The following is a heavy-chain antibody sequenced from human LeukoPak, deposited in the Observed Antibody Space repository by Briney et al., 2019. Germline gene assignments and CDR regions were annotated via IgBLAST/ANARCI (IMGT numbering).Heavy chain of an antibody. J-gene: IGHJ4*01. CDR3: ARDGTAAGLYFDL. D-gene: IGHD6-13*01. CDR1: GFTFTDYW. Sequence: RGSLRPSSEVSGFTFTDYWMNWVRQTPGEGPERVASISQDGSEKTYVDSVKGRFTISRDNTKNSLSLQLNGLRAQDTAVYYCARDGTAAGLYFDLWGQGALVTVSS. V-gene: IGHV3-7*01. CDR2: ISQDGSEK.